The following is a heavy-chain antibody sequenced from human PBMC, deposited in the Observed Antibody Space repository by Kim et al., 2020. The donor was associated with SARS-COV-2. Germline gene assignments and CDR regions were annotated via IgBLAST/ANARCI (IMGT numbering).Heavy chain of an antibody. J-gene: IGHJ4*02. Sequence: TPSPKSRVTISVDTSKNQCSLKLSSVTAAYTAVYYCARNYGSGSYVHFDYWGQGTLVTVSS. V-gene: IGHV4-31*02. D-gene: IGHD3-10*01. CDR3: ARNYGSGSYVHFDY.